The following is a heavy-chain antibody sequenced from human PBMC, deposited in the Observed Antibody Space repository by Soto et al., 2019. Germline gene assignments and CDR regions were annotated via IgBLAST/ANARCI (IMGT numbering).Heavy chain of an antibody. Sequence: QVHLVQSGAEVTKAGSSVKVSCKASGGTFSSHAFSWVRQAPGQGLEWVGGIIPIFETANYAQEFQGRVTISAEESTNTGILELNNLRSDDTAIYFCAIGDRSSWIGNHWGPGTQVTVS. V-gene: IGHV1-69*01. D-gene: IGHD6-6*01. J-gene: IGHJ4*02. CDR2: IIPIFETA. CDR3: AIGDRSSWIGNH. CDR1: GGTFSSHA.